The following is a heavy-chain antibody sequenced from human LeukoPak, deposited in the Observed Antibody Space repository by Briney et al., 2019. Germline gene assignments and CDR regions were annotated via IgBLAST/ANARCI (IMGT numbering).Heavy chain of an antibody. Sequence: PSQTLSLTCTVSGGSISSGGYYWSWIRQPPGKGLEWIGYIYHSGSTYYNPSLKSRVTISVERSKNQFSLKLSSVTAADTAVYYCARGTHQFADYYYYYMDVWGKGTTVTVSS. CDR3: ARGTHQFADYYYYYMDV. V-gene: IGHV4-30-2*01. CDR2: IYHSGST. J-gene: IGHJ6*03. CDR1: GGSISSGGYY. D-gene: IGHD2-2*01.